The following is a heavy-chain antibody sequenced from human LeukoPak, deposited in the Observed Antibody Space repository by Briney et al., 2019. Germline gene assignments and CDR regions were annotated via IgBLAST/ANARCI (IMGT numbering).Heavy chain of an antibody. J-gene: IGHJ1*01. V-gene: IGHV5-51*01. D-gene: IGHD3-10*01. CDR3: ATYAGSSSKYFQD. CDR2: IYPGDSDT. CDR1: GYSFTNYW. Sequence: GESLNISCKASGYSFTNYWIGWVRQMPGKGLEWMGIIYPGDSDTRYSPSFQGQVTISADKSISTAYLQRSSLQASDTAMYYCATYAGSSSKYFQDWGQGTLVTVSS.